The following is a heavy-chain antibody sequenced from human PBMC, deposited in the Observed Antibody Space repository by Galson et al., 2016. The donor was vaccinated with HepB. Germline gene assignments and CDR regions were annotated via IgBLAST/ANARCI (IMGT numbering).Heavy chain of an antibody. CDR3: AGEGPGYYTD. V-gene: IGHV1-69*13. CDR1: GYTFTDFY. CDR2: IIPIFGTA. D-gene: IGHD3-3*01. J-gene: IGHJ4*02. Sequence: SVKVSCKASGYTFTDFYIYWVRQAPGQGLEWMGGIIPIFGTANYAQKFQGRVTITADESTSTAYMELSSLRSEDTAVYYCAGEGPGYYTDWGQGTLVTVSS.